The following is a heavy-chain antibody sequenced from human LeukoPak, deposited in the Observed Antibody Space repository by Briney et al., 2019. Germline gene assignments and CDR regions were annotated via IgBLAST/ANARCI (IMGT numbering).Heavy chain of an antibody. V-gene: IGHV4-61*02. CDR2: INTSGST. Sequence: SSETLSLTCTVSGGSISSGSYFWTWIRQPAGKGLEWIGGINTSGSTNYNPSLKSRVTISVDTSKNQFSLKLSSVTAADTAVFYCAREGYTSSWYSGYYYFDYWGQGTLVPVPS. D-gene: IGHD6-13*01. J-gene: IGHJ4*02. CDR1: GGSISSGSYF. CDR3: AREGYTSSWYSGYYYFDY.